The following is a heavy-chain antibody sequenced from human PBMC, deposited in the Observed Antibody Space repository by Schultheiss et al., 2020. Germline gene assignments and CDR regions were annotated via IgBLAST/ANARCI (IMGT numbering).Heavy chain of an antibody. D-gene: IGHD6-25*01. CDR1: GGSISSGSYY. J-gene: IGHJ6*02. CDR2: INHSGST. Sequence: SQTLSLTCTVSGGSISSGSYYWSWIRQPPGKGLEWIGEINHSGSTNYNPSLKSRVTISVDTSKNQFSLKLSSVTAADTAVYYCAASSRYYYYGMDVWGQGTTVTVSS. CDR3: AASSRYYYYGMDV. V-gene: IGHV4-39*07.